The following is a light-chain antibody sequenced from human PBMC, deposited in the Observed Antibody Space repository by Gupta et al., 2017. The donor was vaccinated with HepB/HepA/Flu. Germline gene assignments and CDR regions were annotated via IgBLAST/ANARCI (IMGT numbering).Light chain of an antibody. J-gene: IGKJ5*01. CDR1: QSISSY. CDR3: QQSYSPIT. V-gene: IGKV1-39*01. CDR2: AAS. Sequence: DIQMTQSPSSLSASVGDRVTITCRASQSISSYLNWYQQKPGKAPKLLIYAASSWQSGVPSRFSGSGSGTDFTLTSSRRQTEDFATYYVQQSYSPITFGQGTRLEIK.